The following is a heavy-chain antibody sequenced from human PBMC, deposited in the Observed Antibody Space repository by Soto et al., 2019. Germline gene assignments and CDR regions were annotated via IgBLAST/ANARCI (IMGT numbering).Heavy chain of an antibody. CDR2: ISYDGSNK. CDR3: AKDLYSKGYFDY. J-gene: IGHJ4*02. Sequence: GGSLRLSCAASGFTFSSYGMHWVRQAPGKGLEWVAVISYDGSNKYYADSVKGRFTISRDNSKNTLYLQMNSLRAEDTAVYYCAKDLYSKGYFDYWGQGTLVTVSS. V-gene: IGHV3-30*18. CDR1: GFTFSSYG. D-gene: IGHD4-4*01.